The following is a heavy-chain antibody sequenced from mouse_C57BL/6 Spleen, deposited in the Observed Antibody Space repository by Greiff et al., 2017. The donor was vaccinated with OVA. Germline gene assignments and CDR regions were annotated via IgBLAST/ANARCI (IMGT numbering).Heavy chain of an antibody. CDR1: GFTFSSYA. Sequence: EVKLMESGGGLVKPGGSLKLSCAASGFTFSSYAISWVRQTPEKRLEWVATISDGGSYTYYPDNVKGRFTISRDNAKNNLYLQMSHLKSEDTAMYYCARDWDYWGQGTTLTVSS. V-gene: IGHV5-4*01. CDR3: ARDWDY. J-gene: IGHJ2*01. CDR2: ISDGGSYT.